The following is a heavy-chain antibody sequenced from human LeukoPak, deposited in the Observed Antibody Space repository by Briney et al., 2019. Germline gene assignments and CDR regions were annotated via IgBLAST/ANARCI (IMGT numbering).Heavy chain of an antibody. V-gene: IGHV3-33*01. CDR1: GFTFSTYG. CDR2: IWYDGSNK. J-gene: IGHJ4*02. D-gene: IGHD5-24*01. CDR3: ARERFGFNALFDS. Sequence: GGSLRLSCAASGFTFSTYGMHWVRQAPGKGLEWVAVIWYDGSNKYYADSVKGRFTISRDNSKNTLYLQMDSLRAEDTAVYYCARERFGFNALFDSWGQGALVTVSP.